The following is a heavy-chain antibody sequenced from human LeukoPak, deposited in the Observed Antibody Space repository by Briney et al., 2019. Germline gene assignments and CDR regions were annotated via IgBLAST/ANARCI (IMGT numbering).Heavy chain of an antibody. D-gene: IGHD5-24*01. V-gene: IGHV1-69*06. CDR2: IIPIFGTA. CDR1: GGTFSSYA. Sequence: SVKVSCKASGGTFSSYAISWVRQAPGQGLEWMGGIIPIFGTANYAQKFQGRVTITADKSTSTAYMELSSLRSEDTAAYYCAREGWLQYYYFDYWGQGTLVTVSS. J-gene: IGHJ4*02. CDR3: AREGWLQYYYFDY.